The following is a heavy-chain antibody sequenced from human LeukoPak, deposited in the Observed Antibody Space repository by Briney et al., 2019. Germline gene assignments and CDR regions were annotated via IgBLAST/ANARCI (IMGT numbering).Heavy chain of an antibody. Sequence: GRSLRLSCAASGFTFSSYAMHWVRQAPGKGLEWVAVISYDGSNKYYADSVKGRFTISRDNSKNTLYLQMNSLRAEDTAVYYCAKGGKVVAVPDWFDPWGQGTLVTVSS. CDR3: AKGGKVVAVPDWFDP. V-gene: IGHV3-30*04. CDR2: ISYDGSNK. CDR1: GFTFSSYA. J-gene: IGHJ5*02. D-gene: IGHD2-15*01.